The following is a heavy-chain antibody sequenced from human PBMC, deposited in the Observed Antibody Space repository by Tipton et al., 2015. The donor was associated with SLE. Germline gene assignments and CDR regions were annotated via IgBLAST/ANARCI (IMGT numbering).Heavy chain of an antibody. Sequence: GLVKPSQTLSLNCYVSGASIRSGGYYWSWVRQPPGNGLEWIANIHNSGKANYNPSLENRVTISVDTSRNQFSLHVRSMTPADTALYYCTRDSDGRRAFELWGQGTMVTVSS. D-gene: IGHD1-14*01. CDR2: IHNSGKA. CDR1: GASIRSGGYY. V-gene: IGHV4-61*08. J-gene: IGHJ3*01. CDR3: TRDSDGRRAFEL.